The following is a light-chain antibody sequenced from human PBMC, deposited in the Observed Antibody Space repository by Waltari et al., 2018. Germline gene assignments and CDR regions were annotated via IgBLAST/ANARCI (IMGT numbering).Light chain of an antibody. CDR3: CSYAGSSTSWV. Sequence: QSALTQPASVSGSPGQSITISCPGTSSDVGGYNLVSWYQQHPGKAPKLMIYEGSKRPSGVSNRFSGSKSGNTASLTISGLQAEDEADYYCCSYAGSSTSWVFGGGTKLTVL. CDR2: EGS. V-gene: IGLV2-23*01. J-gene: IGLJ3*02. CDR1: SSDVGGYNL.